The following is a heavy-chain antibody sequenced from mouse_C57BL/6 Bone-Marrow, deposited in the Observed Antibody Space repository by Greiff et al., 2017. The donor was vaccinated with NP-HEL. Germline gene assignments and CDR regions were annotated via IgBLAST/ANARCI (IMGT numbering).Heavy chain of an antibody. CDR3: ARSGGYYICWYFDV. CDR2: IDPSDSYT. V-gene: IGHV1-69*01. J-gene: IGHJ1*03. D-gene: IGHD2-3*01. CDR1: GYTFTSYW. Sequence: QVQLQQPGTELVKPGASVKLSCKASGYTFTSYWMHWVKQRPGQGLEWIGEIDPSDSYTNYNQKFKGKSTLTVDKSSSTAYMQLSSLTSEASAVYYCARSGGYYICWYFDVWGTGTTVTVSS.